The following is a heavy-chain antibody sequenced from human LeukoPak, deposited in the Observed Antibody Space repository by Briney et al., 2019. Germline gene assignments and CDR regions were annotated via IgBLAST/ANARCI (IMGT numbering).Heavy chain of an antibody. Sequence: PGGSLRLSCSASGFTFSNYAIHWVRQAPGKGLEYVSTISHDGGNTNYADSAKGRFTISRDNSKNTLYLQMSSLRAEDTAVYYCVKAAGSWYGYFDYWGQGTLVTVSS. CDR2: ISHDGGNT. CDR1: GFTFSNYA. CDR3: VKAAGSWYGYFDY. J-gene: IGHJ4*02. V-gene: IGHV3-64D*06. D-gene: IGHD6-13*01.